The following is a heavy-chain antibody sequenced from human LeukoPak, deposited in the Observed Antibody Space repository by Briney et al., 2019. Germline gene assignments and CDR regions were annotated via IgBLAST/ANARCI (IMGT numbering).Heavy chain of an antibody. J-gene: IGHJ4*02. Sequence: ASVKVSCKASGYTFTGYYMHWVRQAPGQGLEWMGWINPNSGGTNYAQKFQGRVTMTRDTSISTACMELSRLRSDDTAVYYCARGGQYVLHYDSSGYPPRGHWGQGTLVTVSS. CDR2: INPNSGGT. CDR1: GYTFTGYY. V-gene: IGHV1-2*02. CDR3: ARGGQYVLHYDSSGYPPRGH. D-gene: IGHD3-22*01.